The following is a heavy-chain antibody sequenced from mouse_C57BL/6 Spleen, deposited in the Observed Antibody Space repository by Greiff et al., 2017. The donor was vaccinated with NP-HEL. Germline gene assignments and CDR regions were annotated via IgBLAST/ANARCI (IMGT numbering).Heavy chain of an antibody. D-gene: IGHD4-1*01. Sequence: QVQLKQSGAELVRPGSSVKLSCKASGYTFTSYWMDWVKQRPGQGLEWIGNIYPSDSETHYNQKFKDKATLTVDKSSSTAYMQLSSLTSEDSAVYYCARSRGGTGYAMDYWGQGTSVTVSS. CDR3: ARSRGGTGYAMDY. CDR1: GYTFTSYW. J-gene: IGHJ4*01. V-gene: IGHV1-61*01. CDR2: IYPSDSET.